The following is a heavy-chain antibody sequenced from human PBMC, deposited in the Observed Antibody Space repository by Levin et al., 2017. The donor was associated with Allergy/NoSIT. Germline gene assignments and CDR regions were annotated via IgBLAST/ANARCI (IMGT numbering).Heavy chain of an antibody. D-gene: IGHD1-1*01. J-gene: IGHJ4*02. V-gene: IGHV3-9*01. CDR3: AKSHHAEYTHY. CDR2: ITWNSHIL. CDR1: RFTFNDYA. Sequence: SLKISCAASRFTFNDYAMHWVRQAPGKGLEWVSGITWNSHILGYADSVKGRFTISRDDAKNSLYLQMNRLRAEDTALFFCAKSHHAEYTHYWGRGTLVTVSS.